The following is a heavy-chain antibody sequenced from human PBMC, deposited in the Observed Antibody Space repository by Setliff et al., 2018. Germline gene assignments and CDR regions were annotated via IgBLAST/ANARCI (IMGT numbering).Heavy chain of an antibody. V-gene: IGHV3-7*01. CDR2: INQDGSQK. D-gene: IGHD2-15*01. J-gene: IGHJ4*02. Sequence: GGSLRLSCAASGFTFSSYWMAWVRQAPGKGLEWVANINQDGSQKYYVDSVKGRFTISRDNAKNTLYLQMNSLRPEDTAVYYCARTCSGSGCYAGLESWGQGTPVTVSS. CDR3: ARTCSGSGCYAGLES. CDR1: GFTFSSYW.